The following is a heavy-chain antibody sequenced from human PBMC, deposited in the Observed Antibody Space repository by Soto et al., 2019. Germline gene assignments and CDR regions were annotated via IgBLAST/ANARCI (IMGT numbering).Heavy chain of an antibody. CDR1: GGTFSSYA. J-gene: IGHJ6*02. CDR2: IIPIFGTA. D-gene: IGHD3-3*01. Sequence: QVQLVQSGAEVKKPGSSVKVSCKTSGGTFSSYAISWVRQAPGQGLEWMGGIIPIFGTANYAQKFQGRVTITADESTSTAYMELSSLRSEDPDVYYCARGLAGRFLEWLSPYYYGMDVWGQGTTVTVSS. V-gene: IGHV1-69*01. CDR3: ARGLAGRFLEWLSPYYYGMDV.